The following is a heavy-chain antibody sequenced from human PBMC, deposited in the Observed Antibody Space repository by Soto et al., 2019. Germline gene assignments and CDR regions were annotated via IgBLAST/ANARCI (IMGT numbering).Heavy chain of an antibody. CDR1: GGSFSGYY. V-gene: IGHV4-34*01. CDR3: ARVLEVQCVPQRIVGYYFDY. D-gene: IGHD3-3*01. CDR2: INHSGST. Sequence: QVQLQQWGAGLLKPSETLSLTCAVYGGSFSGYYWSWIRQPPGKGLEWIGEINHSGSTNYNPSLKSRVTISVDTSKNQFSLKLSSVTAADTAVYYCARVLEVQCVPQRIVGYYFDYWGQGTLVTVSS. J-gene: IGHJ4*02.